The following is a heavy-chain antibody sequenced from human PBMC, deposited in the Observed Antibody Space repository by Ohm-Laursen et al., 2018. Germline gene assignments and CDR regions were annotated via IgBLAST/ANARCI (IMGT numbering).Heavy chain of an antibody. Sequence: SLRLSCAASGFTFSSYTMSWVRQAPGKGLEWVSAIGGSGDSTYYGDSVKGRFTISRDNSNNTFYLQMNSLRADDTAVYYCAKDYYESSAYLTGVFDYWGQGTLVTVSS. J-gene: IGHJ4*02. CDR2: IGGSGDST. D-gene: IGHD3-22*01. V-gene: IGHV3-23*01. CDR3: AKDYYESSAYLTGVFDY. CDR1: GFTFSSYT.